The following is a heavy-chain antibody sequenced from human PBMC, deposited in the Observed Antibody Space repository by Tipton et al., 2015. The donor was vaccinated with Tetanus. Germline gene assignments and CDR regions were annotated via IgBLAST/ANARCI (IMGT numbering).Heavy chain of an antibody. V-gene: IGHV3-33*01. CDR2: SWYDGTDK. CDR3: AREADCSGGSCFSGDFDN. Sequence: SLRLSCAASGFILSSYGVHWVRQAPGKGLEWAAVSWYDGTDKYYADSVKGRFTISRDNSKNTLYLQMNSLRAGGTAVYYCAREADCSGGSCFSGDFDNWGQGTQVTVSS. D-gene: IGHD2-15*01. CDR1: GFILSSYG. J-gene: IGHJ4*02.